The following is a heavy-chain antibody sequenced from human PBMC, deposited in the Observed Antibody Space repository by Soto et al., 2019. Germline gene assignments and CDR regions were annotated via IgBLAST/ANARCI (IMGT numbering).Heavy chain of an antibody. D-gene: IGHD3-22*01. V-gene: IGHV4-34*01. J-gene: IGHJ5*02. CDR3: ARSYYDSSGPGREFVWFDP. Sequence: SETLSLTCAVYGGSFSGYYWTWIRQPPGTGLEWIGEINHSGSTNYNPSLKSRVTISVDTSKNQFSLKLTSVTAADTAVYYCARSYYDSSGPGREFVWFDPWGQGTLVT. CDR2: INHSGST. CDR1: GGSFSGYY.